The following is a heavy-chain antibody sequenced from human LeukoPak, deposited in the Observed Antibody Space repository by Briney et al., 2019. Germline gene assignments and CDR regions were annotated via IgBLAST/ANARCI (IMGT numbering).Heavy chain of an antibody. D-gene: IGHD1-26*01. J-gene: IGHJ4*02. CDR1: GFTFSSYA. CDR2: ISGSGGST. V-gene: IGHV3-23*01. CDR3: AKDSGPYSGSFI. Sequence: GGSLRLSCAASGFTFSSYAMSWVRQAPGKGLEWASAISGSGGSTYYADSVKGRFTISRDNSKNTLYLQMNSLRAEDTAVYYCAKDSGPYSGSFIWGQGTLVTVSS.